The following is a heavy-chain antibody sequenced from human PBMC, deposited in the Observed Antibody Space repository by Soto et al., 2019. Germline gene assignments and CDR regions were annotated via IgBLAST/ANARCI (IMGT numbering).Heavy chain of an antibody. CDR1: GFTFGDYA. CDR3: TRGPQLWFGELLYYDFDY. Sequence: GGSLRLSCTASGFTFGDYAMSWFRQAPGKGLEWVGFIRSKAYGGTTEYAASVKGRFTISRDDSKSIAYLQMNSLKTENTAVYYCTRGPQLWFGELLYYDFDYWGQGTLVTVSS. CDR2: IRSKAYGGTT. J-gene: IGHJ4*02. D-gene: IGHD3-10*01. V-gene: IGHV3-49*03.